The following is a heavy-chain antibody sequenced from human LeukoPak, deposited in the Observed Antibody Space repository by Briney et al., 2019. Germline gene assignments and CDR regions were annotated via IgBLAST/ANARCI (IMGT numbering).Heavy chain of an antibody. Sequence: ASVKVSCKASGYTFTNYAMHWVCQAPGQRLEWMGWINAGNGNTKYSQKFQGRVTITADESTSTAYMELSSLRSEDTAVYYCARARDWAGYSYGFYYWGQGTLVTVSS. D-gene: IGHD5-18*01. J-gene: IGHJ4*02. CDR2: INAGNGNT. CDR1: GYTFTNYA. V-gene: IGHV1-3*01. CDR3: ARARDWAGYSYGFYY.